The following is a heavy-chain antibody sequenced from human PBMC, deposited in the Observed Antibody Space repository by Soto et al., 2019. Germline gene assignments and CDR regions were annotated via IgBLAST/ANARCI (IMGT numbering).Heavy chain of an antibody. CDR2: ISYDGSNK. J-gene: IGHJ4*02. CDR1: GFTFSSYG. V-gene: IGHV3-30*18. Sequence: QVQLVESGGGVVQPGRSLRLSCAASGFTFSSYGMHWVRQAPGKGLEWVAVISYDGSNKYYADSVKGRFTISRDNSKSTLYLQMNSLRAEDTAVYYCAKDHLAAAGLFDYWGQGTLVTVSS. CDR3: AKDHLAAAGLFDY. D-gene: IGHD6-13*01.